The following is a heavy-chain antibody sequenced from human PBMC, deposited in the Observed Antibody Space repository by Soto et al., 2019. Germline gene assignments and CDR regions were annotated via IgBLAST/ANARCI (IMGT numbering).Heavy chain of an antibody. D-gene: IGHD6-13*01. Sequence: QVPLVESGGGVVQPGRSLRLSCAASGFTFSSYGMHWVRQAPGKGLEWVAVIWYDGSNKYYADSVKGRFTISRDNSKNTLYLQMNSLRAEDTAVYYCARDEPPGEQQLVNYYYYGMDVWGQGTTVTVSS. CDR2: IWYDGSNK. J-gene: IGHJ6*02. CDR1: GFTFSSYG. CDR3: ARDEPPGEQQLVNYYYYGMDV. V-gene: IGHV3-33*01.